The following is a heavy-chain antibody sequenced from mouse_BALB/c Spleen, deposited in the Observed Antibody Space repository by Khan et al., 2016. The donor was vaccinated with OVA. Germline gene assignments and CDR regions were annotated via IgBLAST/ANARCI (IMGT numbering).Heavy chain of an antibody. D-gene: IGHD2-1*01. CDR1: GFSLTSYG. V-gene: IGHV2-2*02. Sequence: VQLVESGPGLVQPSQSLSITCTVSGFSLTSYGVPWVRQSPGKGLEWLGVIWSGGSTDYNSAFISRLTISKDNSKSQVFFKMNSLQANDTVIYYCARTYFSYGNYGDYYTMDYGGQGTSVTVSS. J-gene: IGHJ4*01. CDR3: ARTYFSYGNYGDYYTMDY. CDR2: IWSGGST.